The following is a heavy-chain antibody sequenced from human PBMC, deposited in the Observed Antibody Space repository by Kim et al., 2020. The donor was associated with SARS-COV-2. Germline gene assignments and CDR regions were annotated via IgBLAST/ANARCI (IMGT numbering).Heavy chain of an antibody. Sequence: YYNPSLKSRVTISVDTSKNQFSLKLSSVTAADTAVYYCARASYYYYGMDVWGQGTTVTVSS. CDR3: ARASYYYYGMDV. J-gene: IGHJ6*02. V-gene: IGHV4-31*02.